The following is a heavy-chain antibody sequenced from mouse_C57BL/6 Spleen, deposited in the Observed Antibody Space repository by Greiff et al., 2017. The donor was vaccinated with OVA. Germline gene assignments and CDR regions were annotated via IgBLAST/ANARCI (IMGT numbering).Heavy chain of an antibody. D-gene: IGHD1-1*01. V-gene: IGHV1-15*01. J-gene: IGHJ1*03. Sequence: QVQLQQSGAELVRPGASVTLSCKASGYTFTDYEMHWVKQTPVHGLEWIGAIDPETGGTAYNQKFKGKAILTADKSASTAYMELRILTSEDSAVYYCTRSPYYGSSYWYFDVWGTGTTVTVSS. CDR2: IDPETGGT. CDR3: TRSPYYGSSYWYFDV. CDR1: GYTFTDYE.